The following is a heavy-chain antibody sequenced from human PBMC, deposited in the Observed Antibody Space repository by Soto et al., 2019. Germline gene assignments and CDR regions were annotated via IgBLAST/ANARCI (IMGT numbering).Heavy chain of an antibody. V-gene: IGHV5-51*01. CDR1: GYSFTTYW. CDR2: IYPGDSDT. J-gene: IGHJ3*01. CDR3: ARRTAMPAHV. Sequence: GESLKISCKASGYSFTTYWIGWVRQMPGKGLEWMGLIYPGDSDTRYSPSFQGQVTISVDKSISTAYLQWSSLKASDTAMYYCARRTAMPAHVWGQGTMVTVSS. D-gene: IGHD5-18*01.